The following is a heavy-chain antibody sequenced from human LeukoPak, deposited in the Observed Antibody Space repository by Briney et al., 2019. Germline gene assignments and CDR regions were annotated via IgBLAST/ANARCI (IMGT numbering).Heavy chain of an antibody. J-gene: IGHJ4*02. CDR3: ARVTYDRSGYYNGIPY. V-gene: IGHV1-2*02. CDR2: INPSSGAT. Sequence: ASVKVSCKASGYTFTGYFIHWVRQAPGQGLEWMGWINPSSGATNYAQNFQGRVTLTREMSISTAYMEVSRLLSDDTAMYYCARVTYDRSGYYNGIPYWGQGTLVIVSS. D-gene: IGHD3-22*01. CDR1: GYTFTGYF.